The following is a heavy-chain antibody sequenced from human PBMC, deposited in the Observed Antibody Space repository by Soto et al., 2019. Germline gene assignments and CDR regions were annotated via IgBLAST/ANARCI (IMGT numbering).Heavy chain of an antibody. CDR3: ARLGGYSYGFAYYYYYMDV. CDR1: GGSISSYY. D-gene: IGHD5-18*01. J-gene: IGHJ6*03. Sequence: SETLSLTCTVSGGSISSYYWSWIRQPPGKGLEWIGYIYYSGSTNYNPSPKSRVTISVDTSKNQFSLKLSSVTAADTAVYYCARLGGYSYGFAYYYYYMDVWGKGTTVTVSS. V-gene: IGHV4-59*08. CDR2: IYYSGST.